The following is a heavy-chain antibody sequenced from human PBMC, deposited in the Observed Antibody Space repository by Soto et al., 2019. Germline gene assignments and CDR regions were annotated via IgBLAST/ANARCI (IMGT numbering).Heavy chain of an antibody. Sequence: QVQLVQSGAEMKKPGASVKVSCKASGYTFTTYGISWVRQSPGQGLEWMGWISAYNGNTHYAQKLQGRVTMTTDTSTSTAYVELRSLRSDVTAVYYCAREQFPSTYDGFDYWGQGTLVTVSS. V-gene: IGHV1-18*04. J-gene: IGHJ4*02. CDR1: GYTFTTYG. CDR2: ISAYNGNT. D-gene: IGHD5-12*01. CDR3: AREQFPSTYDGFDY.